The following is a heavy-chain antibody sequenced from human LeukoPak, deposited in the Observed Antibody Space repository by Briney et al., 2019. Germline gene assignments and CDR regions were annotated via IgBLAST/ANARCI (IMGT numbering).Heavy chain of an antibody. V-gene: IGHV1-2*02. J-gene: IGHJ3*02. D-gene: IGHD2-2*01. CDR3: ARNIVVVPAARGAFDI. Sequence: ASVKVSCNASGYTFTGYYMHWVRQAPGQGLEWMGWINPNSGGTNYAQEFQGRVTMTRDTSISTAYMELSRLRSDDPAVYYCARNIVVVPAARGAFDIWGQGTMVTVSS. CDR1: GYTFTGYY. CDR2: INPNSGGT.